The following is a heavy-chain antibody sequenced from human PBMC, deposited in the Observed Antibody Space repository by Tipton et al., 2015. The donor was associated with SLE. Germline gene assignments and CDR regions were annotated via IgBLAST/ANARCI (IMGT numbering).Heavy chain of an antibody. CDR3: ARHCQIYSFVY. Sequence: TLSLTCTVSGGSISSSSYYWGWIRQPPGKRLEWIGSIYYSGSTYYNPSLKSRVTISVDTSENQFSLKLSYVTAADTPVYYCARHCQIYSFVYWGQGSLVTVSS. CDR2: IYYSGST. V-gene: IGHV4-39*07. J-gene: IGHJ4*02. CDR1: GGSISSSSYY. D-gene: IGHD2-21*01.